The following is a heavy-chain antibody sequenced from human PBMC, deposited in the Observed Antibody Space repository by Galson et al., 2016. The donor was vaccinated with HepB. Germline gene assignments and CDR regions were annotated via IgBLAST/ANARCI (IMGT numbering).Heavy chain of an antibody. V-gene: IGHV5-51*01. CDR3: TRVYADLLRPDYYYGMDV. CDR1: GYSFTNYW. Sequence: QSGAEVKKPGESLKISCQGSGYSFTNYWIGWVRQMPGKGLEWMGIIYPGDSDATYSPSFQGQVTISADKSISTAYLQWSSLKASDTAMYYCTRVYADLLRPDYYYGMDVWGHGTTVTVSS. J-gene: IGHJ6*01. CDR2: IYPGDSDA. D-gene: IGHD4-17*01.